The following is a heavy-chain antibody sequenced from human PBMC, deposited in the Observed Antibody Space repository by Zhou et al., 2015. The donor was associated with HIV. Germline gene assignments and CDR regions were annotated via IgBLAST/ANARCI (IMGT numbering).Heavy chain of an antibody. CDR1: GGTFTTFA. Sequence: QVQLVQSGAEVKKPGSSVRVSCRISGGTFTTFAINWVRQAPGQGLEWVGGFIALVDASRFAQKFRHRVSITADDSTNTAFMELSSLTFEDTAVYYCAAAINSGSYYADYWGQGTLVTVSS. J-gene: IGHJ4*02. CDR2: FIALVDAS. D-gene: IGHD1-26*01. CDR3: AAAINSGSYYADY. V-gene: IGHV1-69*01.